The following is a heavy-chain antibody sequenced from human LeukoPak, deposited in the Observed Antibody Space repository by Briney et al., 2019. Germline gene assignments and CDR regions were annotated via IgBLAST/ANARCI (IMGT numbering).Heavy chain of an antibody. D-gene: IGHD2-15*01. Sequence: ASVKVSCKASGYTFTSYDINWVRQATGQGLEWMGWMNPNSGNTGYAQKFQGRVTMTRSIFISTAYMELSSLRSEDTAVYYCARDPPRIVVVVAATNYYGMDVWGQGTTVTVSS. CDR2: MNPNSGNT. CDR3: ARDPPRIVVVVAATNYYGMDV. J-gene: IGHJ6*02. V-gene: IGHV1-8*01. CDR1: GYTFTSYD.